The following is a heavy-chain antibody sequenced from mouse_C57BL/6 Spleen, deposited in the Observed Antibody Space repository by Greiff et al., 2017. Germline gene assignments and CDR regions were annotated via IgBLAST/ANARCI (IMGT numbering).Heavy chain of an antibody. J-gene: IGHJ3*01. CDR1: GFTFSSYT. CDR2: ISGGGGNT. D-gene: IGHD2-1*01. CDR3: ARPFYYGNLAWFAY. V-gene: IGHV5-9*01. Sequence: DVMLVESGGGLVKPGGSLKLSCAASGFTFSSYTMSWVRQTPEKRLEWVATISGGGGNTYYPDSVKGRFTISRDNAKNTLYLQMSSLRSEDTALYYCARPFYYGNLAWFAYWGQGTLVTVSA.